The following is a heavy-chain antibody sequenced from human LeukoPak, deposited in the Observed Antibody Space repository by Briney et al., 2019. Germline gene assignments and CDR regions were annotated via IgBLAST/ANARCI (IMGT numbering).Heavy chain of an antibody. CDR1: GFTFSSYG. CDR2: IWYDGSNK. D-gene: IGHD5-12*01. V-gene: IGHV3-33*01. J-gene: IGHJ4*02. Sequence: SGGSLRLSCAVSGFTFSSYGMHWVRQAPGKGLEGVADIWYDGSNKYYADSGKGGFTISRENTKNTLHLQMNSLRAEDAAVYYCASGKRRAYSSGSDYYFDYWGQGTLVTVSS. CDR3: ASGKRRAYSSGSDYYFDY.